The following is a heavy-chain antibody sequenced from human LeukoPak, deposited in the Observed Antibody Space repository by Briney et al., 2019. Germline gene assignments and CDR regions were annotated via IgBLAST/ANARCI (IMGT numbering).Heavy chain of an antibody. CDR3: ARVVAGGMYYYYMDV. Sequence: SVKVSCKAPGGTFSSYAISWVRQAPGQGLEWMGGIIPIFGTANYAQKFQGRVTITADESTSTAYMELSSLRSEDTAVYYCARVVAGGMYYYYMDVWGKGTTVTVSS. CDR1: GGTFSSYA. V-gene: IGHV1-69*13. J-gene: IGHJ6*03. D-gene: IGHD2-15*01. CDR2: IIPIFGTA.